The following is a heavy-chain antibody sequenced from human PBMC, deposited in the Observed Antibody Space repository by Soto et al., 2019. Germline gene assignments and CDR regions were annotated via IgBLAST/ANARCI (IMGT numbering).Heavy chain of an antibody. CDR3: APLSVSLSGPYGIHV. Sequence: QLHLQESGPGLVKPSEALSLTCSGSGYSVSSSDYYWAWIRQPPGTGPEWIGSMFYSGLTYYNPSLKSRFTLSVDTSKNQFSVRLNSVTAADTAVYYCAPLSVSLSGPYGIHVWGQGTTVTVSS. J-gene: IGHJ6*02. V-gene: IGHV4-39*01. D-gene: IGHD2-15*01. CDR1: GYSVSSSDYY. CDR2: MFYSGLT.